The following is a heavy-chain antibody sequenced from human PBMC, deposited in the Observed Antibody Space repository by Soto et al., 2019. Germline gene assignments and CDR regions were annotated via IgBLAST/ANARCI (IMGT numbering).Heavy chain of an antibody. CDR1: GYTFTSYA. D-gene: IGHD6-19*01. CDR2: INAGNGNT. Sequence: EASVKVSCKASGYTFTSYAMHWVRQAPGQRLEWMGWINAGNGNTKYSQKFQGRVTITRDTSASTAYMELSSLRSEDTAVYYCARDQVTYSSGWYGMDVWGQGTTVTVSS. J-gene: IGHJ6*02. CDR3: ARDQVTYSSGWYGMDV. V-gene: IGHV1-3*01.